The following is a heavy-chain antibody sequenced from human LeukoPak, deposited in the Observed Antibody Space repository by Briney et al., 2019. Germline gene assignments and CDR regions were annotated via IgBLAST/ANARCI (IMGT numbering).Heavy chain of an antibody. V-gene: IGHV4-38-2*02. CDR2: IYHSGST. J-gene: IGHJ4*02. Sequence: SETLSLTCTVSGYSISSGYYWGWIRQPPGKGLEWIGSIYHSGSTYYNPSLKSRVTISVDTSKNQFSLKLSSVTAADTAVYYRAKIPYSSSWSGDNYYFDYWGQGTLVTVSS. D-gene: IGHD6-13*01. CDR3: AKIPYSSSWSGDNYYFDY. CDR1: GYSISSGYY.